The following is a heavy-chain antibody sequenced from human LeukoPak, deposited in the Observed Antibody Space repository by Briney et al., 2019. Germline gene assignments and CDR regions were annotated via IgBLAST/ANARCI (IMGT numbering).Heavy chain of an antibody. J-gene: IGHJ4*02. CDR3: ARGSLWFGELRY. CDR1: GGSFSGYY. V-gene: IGHV4-34*01. D-gene: IGHD3-10*01. CDR2: INHRGST. Sequence: SETLSLTCAVYGGSFSGYYWSWIRQPPGKGLEGIGEINHRGSTSYNPSLKSRVTLSVDMSKNQFSLKLSSVTAAATAVYYCARGSLWFGELRYWGQGTLVTVYS.